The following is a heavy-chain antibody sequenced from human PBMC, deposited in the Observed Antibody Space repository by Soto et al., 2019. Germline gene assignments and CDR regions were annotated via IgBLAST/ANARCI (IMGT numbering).Heavy chain of an antibody. V-gene: IGHV1-18*01. Sequence: ASVKVSCKAYGYTFPNYGIIWVRQAPGQGLEWMGWISAYNGITDYAEKLQGRVTMTTDTSTNTAYMDLRSLKSDDTAVYYCARGHSSSWPDYWGPGTLVTVSS. D-gene: IGHD6-13*01. J-gene: IGHJ4*02. CDR3: ARGHSSSWPDY. CDR2: ISAYNGIT. CDR1: GYTFPNYG.